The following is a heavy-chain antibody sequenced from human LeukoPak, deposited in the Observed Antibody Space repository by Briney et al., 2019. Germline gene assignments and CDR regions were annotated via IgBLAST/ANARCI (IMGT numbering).Heavy chain of an antibody. CDR2: VSDSSDV. D-gene: IGHD5-18*01. J-gene: IGHJ4*02. CDR1: GFTFRSHG. V-gene: IGHV3-48*02. Sequence: QTGGSLRLSCAASGFTFRSHGMHWVSQAPGKGLEWVSTVSDSSDVHYSDSVKGRFTISRDNARNSLYLQMNSLRDEDTAVYYCARDGLHTAHFDYWGQGTLVTVSS. CDR3: ARDGLHTAHFDY.